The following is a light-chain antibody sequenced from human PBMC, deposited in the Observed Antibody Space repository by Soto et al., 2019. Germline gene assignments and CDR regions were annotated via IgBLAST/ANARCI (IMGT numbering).Light chain of an antibody. V-gene: IGKV3D-20*02. Sequence: DIVMTQSPDSLAVSPGEIATLSCGASQSVSSSYLAWYQQKPGQAPRLLIYGASSRATGIPDRFSGSGSGTDFTLTINSLEPEDFALYYCQQRYNWPPTFGQGTKVDIK. CDR3: QQRYNWPPT. J-gene: IGKJ1*01. CDR2: GAS. CDR1: QSVSSSY.